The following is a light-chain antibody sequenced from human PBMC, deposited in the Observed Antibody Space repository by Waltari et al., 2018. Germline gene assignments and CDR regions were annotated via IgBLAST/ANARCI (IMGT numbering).Light chain of an antibody. Sequence: EIVLTQSPGTLSLSPGERAILSCRASQSVSSSYLAWYQQTPGQAPRVLIHGASNRATGIPDRFSGSGSGTDFTLTISRLEPEDFAVYYCQQYGSSPWTFGQGTKVEIK. CDR1: QSVSSSY. J-gene: IGKJ1*01. CDR3: QQYGSSPWT. V-gene: IGKV3-20*01. CDR2: GAS.